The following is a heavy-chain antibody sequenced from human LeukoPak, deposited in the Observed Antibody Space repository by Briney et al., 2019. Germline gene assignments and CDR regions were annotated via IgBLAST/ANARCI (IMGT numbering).Heavy chain of an antibody. Sequence: ASVKVSCKASGYTFTSYGISWVRQAPGQGLEWMGWISAYNGNTNYAQKLQGRVTMTTDTSTSTAYMELRSLRSDDTAVYYCARDVASAPDTYSSSSGPLSYWGQGTLVTVSS. CDR3: ARDVASAPDTYSSSSGPLSY. CDR2: ISAYNGNT. D-gene: IGHD6-13*01. CDR1: GYTFTSYG. V-gene: IGHV1-18*01. J-gene: IGHJ4*02.